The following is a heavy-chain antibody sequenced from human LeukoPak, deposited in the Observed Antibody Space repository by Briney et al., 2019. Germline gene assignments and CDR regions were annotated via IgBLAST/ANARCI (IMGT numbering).Heavy chain of an antibody. V-gene: IGHV4-4*07. CDR2: VHTSGST. J-gene: IGHJ4*02. CDR1: GGSISDYY. Sequence: SETLSLTCTVSGGSISDYYWSWIRQPAGKGLGWIGRVHTSGSTNYNPSLKSRVTMSVDTSKNQFSLRLSTVTAADTAVYYCARDLYGDYGVFDYWGQGTLVTVSS. CDR3: ARDLYGDYGVFDY. D-gene: IGHD4-17*01.